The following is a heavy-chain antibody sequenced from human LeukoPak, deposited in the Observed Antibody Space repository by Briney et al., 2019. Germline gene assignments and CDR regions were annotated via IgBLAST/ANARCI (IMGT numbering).Heavy chain of an antibody. V-gene: IGHV4-34*01. J-gene: IGHJ4*02. D-gene: IGHD5-24*01. Sequence: SETLSLTCAVYGGSFSSSYWSWIRQPPGKGLEWIGEVTHSGSTNYNPSLKSRVTISVDTSKNQFSLKLSSVTAADTAVYYCASGLRDGYTSISYWGQGTLVTVSS. CDR2: VTHSGST. CDR1: GGSFSSSY. CDR3: ASGLRDGYTSISY.